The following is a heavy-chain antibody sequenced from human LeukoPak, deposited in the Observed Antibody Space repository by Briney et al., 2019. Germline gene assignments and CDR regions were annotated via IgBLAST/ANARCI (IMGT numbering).Heavy chain of an antibody. V-gene: IGHV1-69*10. D-gene: IGHD2-2*01. CDR3: MLGVIPD. CDR1: GGTFTKYV. Sequence: ASVKVSCKASGGTFTKYVISWVREAPGQGLEWMGRFIPVHDTANYAHKFQGRVILTADKSTSTACMELTSLRSEDTAVYCAMLGVIPDWGQGTLITVSS. J-gene: IGHJ1*01. CDR2: FIPVHDTA.